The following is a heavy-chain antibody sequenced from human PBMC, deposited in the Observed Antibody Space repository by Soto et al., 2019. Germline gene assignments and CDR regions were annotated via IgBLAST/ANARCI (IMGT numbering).Heavy chain of an antibody. D-gene: IGHD1-7*01. J-gene: IGHJ6*03. Sequence: PSQTLSITCAISGDSVFSNSAAWNWIRLSPSRGLEWLARTYYRSRWYNDYAVFVRSRITVNPDTSKNQFSLQLTSVTPEDTAVYYCAGTTSHQWYYLDVWGKGTTVTVSS. V-gene: IGHV6-1*01. CDR1: GDSVFSNSAA. CDR3: AGTTSHQWYYLDV. CDR2: TYYRSRWYN.